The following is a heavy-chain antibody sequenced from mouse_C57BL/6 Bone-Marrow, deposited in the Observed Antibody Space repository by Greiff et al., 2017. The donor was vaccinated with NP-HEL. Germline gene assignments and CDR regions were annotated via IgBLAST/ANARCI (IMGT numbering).Heavy chain of an antibody. CDR1: GYTFTDYY. CDR3: ARAGYFDY. Sequence: VQLQQSEPVLVKPGASVKMSCKASGYTFTDYYMNWVKQSHGKSLEWIGVINPYNGGTSYNQKFKGKATLTVDKSSSTAYMELNSLTSEDSAVYYCARAGYFDYWGQGTTLTVSS. D-gene: IGHD3-3*01. V-gene: IGHV1-19*01. J-gene: IGHJ2*01. CDR2: INPYNGGT.